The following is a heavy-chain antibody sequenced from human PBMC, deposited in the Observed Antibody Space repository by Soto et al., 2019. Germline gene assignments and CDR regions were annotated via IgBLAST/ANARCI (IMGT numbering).Heavy chain of an antibody. Sequence: HPGGSLRLSCAASGFTFSSYAMSWVRQAPGKGLEWVSAISGSGGSTYYADSVKGRFTISRDNSKNTLYLQMNSLRAEDTAVYYCAKDRIGIAVAGPPKRYYFDYWGQGTLVTVSS. CDR1: GFTFSSYA. V-gene: IGHV3-23*01. J-gene: IGHJ4*02. CDR2: ISGSGGST. D-gene: IGHD6-19*01. CDR3: AKDRIGIAVAGPPKRYYFDY.